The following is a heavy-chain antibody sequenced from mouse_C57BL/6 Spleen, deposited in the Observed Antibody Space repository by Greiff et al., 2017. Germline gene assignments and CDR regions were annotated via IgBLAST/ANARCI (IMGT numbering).Heavy chain of an antibody. CDR1: GFNIKDYY. V-gene: IGHV14-1*01. D-gene: IGHD1-1*02. J-gene: IGHJ4*01. CDR2: IDPEDGDT. Sequence: EVQLQQSGAELVRPGASVKLSCTASGFNIKDYYMHWVKQRPEQGLEWIGRIDPEDGDTVYAPKFQGKATMTADTSSNTAYLQLSSLTSEDTAVYYCTTGGRTFYYAMDYWGQGTSVTVSS. CDR3: TTGGRTFYYAMDY.